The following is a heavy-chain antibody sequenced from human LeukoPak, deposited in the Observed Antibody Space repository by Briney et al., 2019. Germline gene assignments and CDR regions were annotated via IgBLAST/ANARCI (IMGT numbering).Heavy chain of an antibody. CDR2: IIPILGIA. Sequence: GASVKVSCKASGGTFSSYAISWVRQAPGQGLEWMGRIIPILGIANYAQKFQGRATITADKSTSTAYMELSSLRSEDTAVYYCAGYSGSSGQYYFDYWGQGTLVTVSS. CDR1: GGTFSSYA. CDR3: AGYSGSSGQYYFDY. V-gene: IGHV1-69*04. D-gene: IGHD1-26*01. J-gene: IGHJ4*02.